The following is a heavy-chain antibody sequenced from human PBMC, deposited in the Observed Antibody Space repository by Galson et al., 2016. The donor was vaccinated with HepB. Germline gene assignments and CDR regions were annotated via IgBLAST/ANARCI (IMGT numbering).Heavy chain of an antibody. CDR2: INPNSGGT. CDR1: GYTFIGYY. D-gene: IGHD3-22*01. V-gene: IGHV1-2*06. CDR3: ARGTPGYYDTSGYFNS. Sequence: SVKVSCKASGYTFIGYYIHWVRQAPGQGLEWMGRINPNSGGTIYAQKFRGRVSVTRDTSISTAYMELSSLRSDDTAVYYCARGTPGYYDTSGYFNSWGQGTLVTVSS. J-gene: IGHJ5*02.